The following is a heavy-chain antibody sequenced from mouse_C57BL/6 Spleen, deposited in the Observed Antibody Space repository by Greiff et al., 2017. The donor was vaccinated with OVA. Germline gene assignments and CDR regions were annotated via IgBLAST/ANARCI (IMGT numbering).Heavy chain of an antibody. J-gene: IGHJ2*01. CDR1: GYTFTSYW. Sequence: QVQLQQPGAELVMPGASVKLSCKASGYTFTSYWMHWVKQRPGQGLEWIGEIDPSDSYTNYNQKFKGKSTLTVDKSSSTAYMQLSSLTSVDSAVYYCARSGYYGSSSYYFDYWGQGTTLTVSS. D-gene: IGHD1-1*01. CDR3: ARSGYYGSSSYYFDY. V-gene: IGHV1-69*01. CDR2: IDPSDSYT.